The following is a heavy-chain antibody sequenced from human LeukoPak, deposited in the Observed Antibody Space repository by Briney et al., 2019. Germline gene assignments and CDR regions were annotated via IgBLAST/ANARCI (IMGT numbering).Heavy chain of an antibody. CDR1: GFIFGDYA. V-gene: IGHV3-9*01. J-gene: IGHJ4*02. D-gene: IGHD3-22*01. Sequence: SLRLSCAASGFIFGDYAMHWVRQAPGEGLEWVSGISWDGGSTGYADSVKGRVTISRDNARNTLYLQMNSLRTEDTALYYCAKDIGYHDGSNHFDYWGQGTLVTVSS. CDR2: ISWDGGST. CDR3: AKDIGYHDGSNHFDY.